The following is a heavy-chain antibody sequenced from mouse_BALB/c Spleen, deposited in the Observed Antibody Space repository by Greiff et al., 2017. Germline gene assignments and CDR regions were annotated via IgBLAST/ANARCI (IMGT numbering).Heavy chain of an antibody. J-gene: IGHJ3*01. Sequence: DVMLVESGGGLVKPGGSLKLSCAASGFTFSSYAMSWVRQTPEKRLEWVASISSGGSTYYPDSVKGRFTISRDNARNILYLQMSSLRSEDTAMYYCARMEDDGYPAWFAYWGQGTLVTVSA. D-gene: IGHD2-3*01. CDR3: ARMEDDGYPAWFAY. CDR1: GFTFSSYA. V-gene: IGHV5-6-5*01. CDR2: ISSGGST.